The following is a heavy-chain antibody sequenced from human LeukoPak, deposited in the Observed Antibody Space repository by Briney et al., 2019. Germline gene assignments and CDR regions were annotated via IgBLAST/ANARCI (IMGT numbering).Heavy chain of an antibody. CDR1: GFTFSSYA. CDR3: AKDNSFSRYGGKNPFDY. J-gene: IGHJ4*02. CDR2: ISGSGGST. Sequence: GGSLRLSCAAPGFTFSSYAMSWVRQAPGKGLEWVSAISGSGGSTYYADSVKGRFTISRDNSKNTLYLQMNSLRAEGTAVYYCAKDNSFSRYGGKNPFDYWGQGTLVTVSS. D-gene: IGHD4-23*01. V-gene: IGHV3-23*01.